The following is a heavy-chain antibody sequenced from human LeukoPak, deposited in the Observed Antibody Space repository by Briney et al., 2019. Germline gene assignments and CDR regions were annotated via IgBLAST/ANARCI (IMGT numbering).Heavy chain of an antibody. CDR2: IYSSGST. CDR1: GFTVNSTY. J-gene: IGHJ4*02. D-gene: IGHD2-15*01. V-gene: IGHV3-66*01. Sequence: GGSLRLSCAASGFTVNSTYMSWVRQAPGKGLEWVSVIYSSGSTFYADSVKGRFTISRDNSKNTLYLQMYSLRVEDTAVYYCARGGWYYFDYWGQGTLVTVSS. CDR3: ARGGWYYFDY.